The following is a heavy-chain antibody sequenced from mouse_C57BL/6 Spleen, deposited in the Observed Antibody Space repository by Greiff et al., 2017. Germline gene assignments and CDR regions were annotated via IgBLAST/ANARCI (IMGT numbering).Heavy chain of an antibody. CDR2: IDPENGET. Sequence: EVQLQQPGAELVKPGASVKLSCTASGFNIKDYYMHWVKQRTEQGLEWIGRIDPENGETKYAPKFQGKATITADTSSNTAYLQLSSLTSEDTAVYYCASPYGSSYGGSYAMDDWGQGTSVTVSS. CDR3: ASPYGSSYGGSYAMDD. D-gene: IGHD1-1*01. CDR1: GFNIKDYY. V-gene: IGHV14-2*01. J-gene: IGHJ4*01.